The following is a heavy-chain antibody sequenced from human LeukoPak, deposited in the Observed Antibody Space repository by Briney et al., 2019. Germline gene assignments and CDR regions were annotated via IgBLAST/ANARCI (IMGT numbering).Heavy chain of an antibody. Sequence: PSETLSLTCTVSGGSISSYYWSWIRQPAGKGLEWIGRIYTSGSTNYNPSLKSRVTMSVDTSKNQFSLKLSSVTAADTAVYYCARESYSSSWSDLNCFDPWGQGTLVTVSS. CDR1: GGSISSYY. J-gene: IGHJ5*02. D-gene: IGHD6-13*01. V-gene: IGHV4-4*07. CDR3: ARESYSSSWSDLNCFDP. CDR2: IYTSGST.